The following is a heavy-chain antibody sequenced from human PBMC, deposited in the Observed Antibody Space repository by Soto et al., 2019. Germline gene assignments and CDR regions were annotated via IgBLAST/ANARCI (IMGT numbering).Heavy chain of an antibody. CDR3: ARGKFRVGRPGTDIVVVPAAMRDNLRNWFDP. V-gene: IGHV4-34*01. CDR2: INHSGST. Sequence: QVQLQQWGAGLLKPSETLSLTCAVYGGSFSGYYWSWIRQPPGKGLEWIGEINHSGSTNYNPSLKSRVTISVDTSKNQFSLKLSSVTAADTAVYYCARGKFRVGRPGTDIVVVPAAMRDNLRNWFDPWGQGTLVTVSS. J-gene: IGHJ5*02. CDR1: GGSFSGYY. D-gene: IGHD2-2*01.